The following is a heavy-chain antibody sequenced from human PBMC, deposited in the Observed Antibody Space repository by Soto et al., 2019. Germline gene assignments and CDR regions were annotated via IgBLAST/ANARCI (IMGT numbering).Heavy chain of an antibody. CDR1: GGSISSYY. CDR3: ARVGTVSICGVGPPPRDYYYYYGMDV. D-gene: IGHD3-3*01. J-gene: IGHJ6*02. V-gene: IGHV4-59*08. Sequence: SETLCLTCTVSGGSISSYYWSWIRQPPGKGLEWIGYIYYSGSTNYNPSLKSRVTISVDTSKNQFSLKLSSVTAADTAVYYCARVGTVSICGVGPPPRDYYYYYGMDVWGQGTTVTVSS. CDR2: IYYSGST.